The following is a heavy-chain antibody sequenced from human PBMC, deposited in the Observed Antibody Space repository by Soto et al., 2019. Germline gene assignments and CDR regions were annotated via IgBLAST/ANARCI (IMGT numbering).Heavy chain of an antibody. CDR1: GYTFTSYD. CDR3: ARGSKGSSWYAYWFDP. D-gene: IGHD6-13*01. V-gene: IGHV1-8*01. J-gene: IGHJ5*02. CDR2: MNPNSGNT. Sequence: QVQLVQSGAEVKKPGASVEVSCKASGYTFTSYDINWVRQATGQGLEWMGWMNPNSGNTGYAQKFQGRVTMTRNTSISTAYMELSSLRSEDTAVYYCARGSKGSSWYAYWFDPWVQGTLVTVSS.